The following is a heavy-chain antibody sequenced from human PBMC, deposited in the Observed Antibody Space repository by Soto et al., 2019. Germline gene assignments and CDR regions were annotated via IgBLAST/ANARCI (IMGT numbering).Heavy chain of an antibody. D-gene: IGHD1-1*01. CDR2: ISNTSRTK. Sequence: EVQVVESGGGLIQPGGSLRLSCAGSGFDFSKYNMDWVRQAPGKGLEWISYISNTSRTKFYADSVKGRFTISRDNARSSLFLEMNSLRDEDTAIYYCARDGKRGYDMDVWGQGTTVTVSS. CDR3: ARDGKRGYDMDV. J-gene: IGHJ6*02. V-gene: IGHV3-48*02. CDR1: GFDFSKYN.